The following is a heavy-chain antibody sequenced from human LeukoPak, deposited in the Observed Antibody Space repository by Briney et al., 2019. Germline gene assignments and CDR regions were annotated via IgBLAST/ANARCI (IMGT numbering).Heavy chain of an antibody. CDR3: ARASQGLWFRCWFDP. J-gene: IGHJ5*02. D-gene: IGHD3-10*01. V-gene: IGHV4-34*01. CDR2: INHSGST. CDR1: GGSFSGYY. Sequence: PSETLSLTCAVYGGSFSGYYWSWIRQPPGKGLEWIGEINHSGSTNYNPSLKSRVTISVDTSKNQFSLKLSSVTAADTAVYYCARASQGLWFRCWFDPWGQGTLVTVSS.